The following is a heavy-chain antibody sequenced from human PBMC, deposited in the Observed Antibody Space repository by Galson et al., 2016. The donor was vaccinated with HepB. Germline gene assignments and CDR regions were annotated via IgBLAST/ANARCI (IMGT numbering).Heavy chain of an antibody. Sequence: LRLSCAASGFTFSTYPMFWVRQAPGKGLEWMSLISNDGYYEYYADSVKGRFTISRDNSKNILYLQLKNLGPEDTAVYYCARVEPNSGWDGHYWGQGTLVTASS. V-gene: IGHV3-30-3*01. CDR2: ISNDGYYE. CDR1: GFTFSTYP. D-gene: IGHD6-19*01. J-gene: IGHJ4*02. CDR3: ARVEPNSGWDGHY.